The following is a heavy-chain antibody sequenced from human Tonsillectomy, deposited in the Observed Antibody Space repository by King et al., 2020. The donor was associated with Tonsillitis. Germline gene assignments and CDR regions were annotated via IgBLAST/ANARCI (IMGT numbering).Heavy chain of an antibody. J-gene: IGHJ6*03. CDR2: IYTSGST. CDR3: ARESPNDSILYYYYYYYMDV. D-gene: IGHD3-22*01. V-gene: IGHV4-61*02. CDR1: GGSISSGSYY. Sequence: QLQESGPGLVKPSQTLSLTCTVSGGSISSGSYYWSWIRQPAGKGLEWIGRIYTSGSTNYNPSLKSRVTMSVDTSKNQFSLKLSSVTAADTGVYYCARESPNDSILYYYYYYYMDVWGKGATVTVSS.